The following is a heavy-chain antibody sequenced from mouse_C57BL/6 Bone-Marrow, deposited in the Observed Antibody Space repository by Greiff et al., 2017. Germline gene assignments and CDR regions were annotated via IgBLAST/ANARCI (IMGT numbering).Heavy chain of an antibody. J-gene: IGHJ3*01. D-gene: IGHD2-3*01. V-gene: IGHV5-6*02. CDR2: ISSGGRYT. CDR1: GFTFSSYG. Sequence: EVKLVESGGDLVKPGGSLKLSCAASGFTFSSYGMSWVRQTPDKRLEWVATISSGGRYTYYPDSVKGRFTISRDNAKNTLYLQMSSLTSEDTAMYYCARRRYDGYCVFADWGQGTLVTVSA. CDR3: ARRRYDGYCVFAD.